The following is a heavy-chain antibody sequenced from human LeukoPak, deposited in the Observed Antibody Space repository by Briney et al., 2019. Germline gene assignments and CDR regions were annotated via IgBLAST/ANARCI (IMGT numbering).Heavy chain of an antibody. J-gene: IGHJ4*01. CDR1: GFIFSHHG. CDR2: IWSDATNR. V-gene: IGHV3-33*01. Sequence: GGSLRLSCAASGFIFSHHGMHWIRQAPGKGLEWVAVIWSDATNRFYADSVKGRFTISRDNSQNTVFLQMNSLRVKDTAIYYCARDAQRGFDYSNSLKNWGHGTLVTVSS. CDR3: ARDAQRGFDYSNSLKN. D-gene: IGHD4-11*01.